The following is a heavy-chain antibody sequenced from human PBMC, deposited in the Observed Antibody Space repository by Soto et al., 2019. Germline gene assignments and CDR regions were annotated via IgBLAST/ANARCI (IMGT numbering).Heavy chain of an antibody. CDR2: FDPEDGET. Sequence: ASVKVSFKVSGYTLTELSMHWVRQAPGKGLEWMGGFDPEDGETIYAQKFQGRVTMTEDTSTDTAYMELSSLRSEDTAVYYCATAAWDGSGGSCYSTNWLDPWGQGTLVTFSS. D-gene: IGHD2-15*01. J-gene: IGHJ5*02. CDR1: GYTLTELS. V-gene: IGHV1-24*01. CDR3: ATAAWDGSGGSCYSTNWLDP.